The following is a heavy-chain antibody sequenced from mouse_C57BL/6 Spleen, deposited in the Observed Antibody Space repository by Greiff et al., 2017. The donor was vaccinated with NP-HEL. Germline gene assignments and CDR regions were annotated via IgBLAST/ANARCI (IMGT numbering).Heavy chain of an antibody. V-gene: IGHV5-4*01. Sequence: EVMLVESGGGLVKPGGSLKLSCAASGFTFSSYAMSWVRQTPEKRLEWVATISDGGSYTYYPDNVKGRFTISRDNAKNNLYLQMSHLKSEDTAMYYCARDFWLAYWGQGTLVTVSA. J-gene: IGHJ3*01. CDR3: ARDFWLAY. CDR2: ISDGGSYT. CDR1: GFTFSSYA.